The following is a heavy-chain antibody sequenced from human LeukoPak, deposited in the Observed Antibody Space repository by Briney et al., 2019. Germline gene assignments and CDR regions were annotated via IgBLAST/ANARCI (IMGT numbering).Heavy chain of an antibody. Sequence: GGSLRLSCAASGFTFSSYSMNWVRQAPGKGLEWVSYTSSSSSTIYYADSVKGRFTISRDNAKNSLYLQMNSLRAEDTAVYYCARAAYDFWSGYRSAYYYYYMDVWGKGTTVTVSS. CDR2: TSSSSSTI. CDR1: GFTFSSYS. D-gene: IGHD3-3*01. J-gene: IGHJ6*03. V-gene: IGHV3-48*04. CDR3: ARAAYDFWSGYRSAYYYYYMDV.